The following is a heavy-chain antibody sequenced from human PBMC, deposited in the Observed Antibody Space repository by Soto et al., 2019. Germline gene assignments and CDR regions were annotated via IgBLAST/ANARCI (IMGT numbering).Heavy chain of an antibody. CDR1: GFTFSSYA. CDR2: ISYDGSNK. V-gene: IGHV3-30-3*01. CDR3: ARDSPFTSLRDYDSSGAFDY. D-gene: IGHD3-22*01. J-gene: IGHJ4*01. Sequence: GGSLRLSCAASGFTFSSYAMHWVRQAPGKGLEWVAVISYDGSNKYYADSVKGRFTISRDNSKNTLYLQMNSLRAEDTAVYYCARDSPFTSLRDYDSSGAFDYWGHGTLVTVS.